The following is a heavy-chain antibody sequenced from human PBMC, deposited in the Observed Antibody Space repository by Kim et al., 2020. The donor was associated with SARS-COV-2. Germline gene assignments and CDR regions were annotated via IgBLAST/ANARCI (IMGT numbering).Heavy chain of an antibody. CDR3: AKYPGAWLRAHLDV. Sequence: GGSLRLSCVASGFTFSNYVMSWVRQAPGKGLEWVSGISGSGGSTYYADSVKGRFTISRDNSKNILYLQMNSLRAEDTAVYYCAKYPGAWLRAHLDVWGQGTTVTVSS. CDR2: ISGSGGST. J-gene: IGHJ6*02. D-gene: IGHD5-12*01. CDR1: GFTFSNYV. V-gene: IGHV3-23*01.